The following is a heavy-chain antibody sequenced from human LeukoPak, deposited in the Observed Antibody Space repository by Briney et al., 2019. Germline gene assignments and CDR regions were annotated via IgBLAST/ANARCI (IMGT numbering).Heavy chain of an antibody. CDR3: ARVRCYGSGAGQYWYFDL. CDR1: GGTFSSYA. Sequence: SVKVSCKASGGTFSSYAISWVRQAPGQGLEWMGGIIPIFGTVNYAQKFQGRVTITADESTSTAYMYLSSLRSEDTAMYYCARVRCYGSGAGQYWYFDLWGRGTLVTVSS. V-gene: IGHV1-69*13. J-gene: IGHJ2*01. CDR2: IIPIFGTV. D-gene: IGHD3-10*01.